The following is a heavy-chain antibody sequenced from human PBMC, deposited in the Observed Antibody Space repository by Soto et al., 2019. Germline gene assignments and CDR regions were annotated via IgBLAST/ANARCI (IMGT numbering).Heavy chain of an antibody. J-gene: IGHJ3*02. CDR1: GGSLTTYF. D-gene: IGHD1-26*01. CDR3: ARGRGGTYDAFDI. CDR2: IFYSGTT. Sequence: SETLSLTCNVSGGSLTTYFWSWIRQPPGKGLEWIGYIFYSGTTNYNPSLKSRVTMSIDTSRNRFALKLTSLTAADSAVYYCARGRGGTYDAFDIWGQGAMVTVSS. V-gene: IGHV4-59*01.